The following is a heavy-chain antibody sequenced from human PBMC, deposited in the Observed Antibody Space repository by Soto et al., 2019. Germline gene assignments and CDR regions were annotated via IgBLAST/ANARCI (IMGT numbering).Heavy chain of an antibody. D-gene: IGHD7-27*01. CDR3: ARDSQEINWGFIYDAFDI. CDR2: IKQDGSEK. J-gene: IGHJ3*02. V-gene: IGHV3-7*03. CDR1: GFTFSSYW. Sequence: GESLKISCAASGFTFSSYWMSWVRQAPGKGLEWVANIKQDGSEKYYVDSVKGRFTISRDNAKNSLYLQMNSLRAEDTAVYYCARDSQEINWGFIYDAFDIWGQGTMVTVS.